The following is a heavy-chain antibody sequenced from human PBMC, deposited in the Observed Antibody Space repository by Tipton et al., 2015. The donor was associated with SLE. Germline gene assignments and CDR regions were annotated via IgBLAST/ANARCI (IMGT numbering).Heavy chain of an antibody. D-gene: IGHD3-22*01. J-gene: IGHJ4*02. CDR3: ARDYYESSGYFGY. CDR1: GGSISSSNW. CDR2: IYHGGST. Sequence: TLSLTCAVSGGSISSSNWWSWVRQPPGKGLEWIGEIYHGGSTNYNPSLKSRVTMSIDRSKNQLSLKLSSVTAADTAVYYCARDYYESSGYFGYWGQGTLVTVFS. V-gene: IGHV4-4*02.